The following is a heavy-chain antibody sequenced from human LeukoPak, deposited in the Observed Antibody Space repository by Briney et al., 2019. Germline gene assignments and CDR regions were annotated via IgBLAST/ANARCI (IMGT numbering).Heavy chain of an antibody. CDR1: GYTFTGYY. CDR2: INPNSGGT. Sequence: ASVKVSCKASGYTFTGYYMHWVRQAPGQGLEWIGRINPNSGGTNYAQKFQGRVTMTRDTSISTAYMELSRLRSDDTAVYYCARCTNGTRGLFDYWGQGTLVTVSS. CDR3: ARCTNGTRGLFDY. V-gene: IGHV1-2*06. D-gene: IGHD2-8*01. J-gene: IGHJ4*02.